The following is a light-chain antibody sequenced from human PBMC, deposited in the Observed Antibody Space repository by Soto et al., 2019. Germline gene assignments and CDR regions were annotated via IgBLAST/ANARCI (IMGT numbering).Light chain of an antibody. CDR2: EGS. V-gene: IGLV2-23*01. J-gene: IGLJ2*01. CDR3: CSYAGSDAYVV. CDR1: SSDVGGYNR. Sequence: QSALTQPASVSGSPGQSITISCTGTSSDVGGYNRVSWYQQHPNKAPKLMIYEGSKRPSGVSNRFSGSKSGNTASLTISGLKGEDEADYYCCSYAGSDAYVVFGGGTKLTVL.